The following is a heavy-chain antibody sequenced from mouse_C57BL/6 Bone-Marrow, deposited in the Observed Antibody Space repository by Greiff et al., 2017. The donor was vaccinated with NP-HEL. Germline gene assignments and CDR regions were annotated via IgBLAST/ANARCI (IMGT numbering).Heavy chain of an antibody. V-gene: IGHV1-4*01. J-gene: IGHJ2*01. CDR3: ARDLLYGYDGGLDY. D-gene: IGHD2-2*01. Sequence: QVQLQQSGAELARPGASVKMSCKASGYTFTSYTMHWVKQRPGQGLEWIGYINPSSGYTKYNQKFKDKGTLTADKSSSTAYMQLSSLTSEDSAVYYCARDLLYGYDGGLDYWGQGTTLTVSS. CDR1: GYTFTSYT. CDR2: INPSSGYT.